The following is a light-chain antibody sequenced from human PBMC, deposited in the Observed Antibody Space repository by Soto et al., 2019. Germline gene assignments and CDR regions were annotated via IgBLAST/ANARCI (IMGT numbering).Light chain of an antibody. Sequence: HSALTQPASVSGSPGQSITISCIGTSSDVGGYNYVSWYQHHPGKVPKLMIYDVNNRPSGVSNRFSGSKSGNTASLTISGLQAEDEADYYCSSYTTSTTLVVFGGGTKLTVL. CDR2: DVN. CDR1: SSDVGGYNY. CDR3: SSYTTSTTLVV. J-gene: IGLJ2*01. V-gene: IGLV2-14*03.